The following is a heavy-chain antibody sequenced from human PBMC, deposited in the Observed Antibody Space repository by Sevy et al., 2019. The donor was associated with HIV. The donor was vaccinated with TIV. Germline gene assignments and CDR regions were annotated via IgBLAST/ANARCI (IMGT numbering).Heavy chain of an antibody. V-gene: IGHV3-30*04. CDR2: ISYDESK. CDR1: EITFSTAI. CDR3: AKEVGTSGRCGYFNY. J-gene: IGHJ4*02. D-gene: IGHD6-19*01. Sequence: GGSLRLSCAASEITFSTAIIHWVRQAPGKGLEWVAAISYDESKYYEDSVKGRLTISRDSSKNTVYLEMSSLRTEDTAVYYCAKEVGTSGRCGYFNYWGQGTLVTVSS.